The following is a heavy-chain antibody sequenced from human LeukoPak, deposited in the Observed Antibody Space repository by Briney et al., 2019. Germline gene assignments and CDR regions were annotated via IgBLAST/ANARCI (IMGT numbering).Heavy chain of an antibody. V-gene: IGHV3-48*03. CDR2: ISSSGSTI. CDR1: GFTFSSYE. Sequence: GGSLRLSCAASGFTFSSYEMNWVRQAPGKGLEWVSYISSSGSTIYYADSVKGRFTISRDNAKNSLYLQMNSLRAEDTAVYYCARESAVRGDPPYMDVWGKGTTVTVSS. D-gene: IGHD2-21*01. J-gene: IGHJ6*03. CDR3: ARESAVRGDPPYMDV.